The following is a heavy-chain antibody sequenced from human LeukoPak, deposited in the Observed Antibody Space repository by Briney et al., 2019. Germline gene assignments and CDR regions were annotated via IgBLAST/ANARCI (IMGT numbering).Heavy chain of an antibody. Sequence: GGSLRLSCSASGFTFSSYAMHWVRQAPGKGLEWVAVISYDGSNKYYADSVKGRFTISRDNSKNTLYLQMNSLRAEDTAVYYCARVTGAATVDYWGQGTLVTVSS. D-gene: IGHD2-15*01. CDR3: ARVTGAATVDY. J-gene: IGHJ4*02. CDR1: GFTFSSYA. CDR2: ISYDGSNK. V-gene: IGHV3-30*04.